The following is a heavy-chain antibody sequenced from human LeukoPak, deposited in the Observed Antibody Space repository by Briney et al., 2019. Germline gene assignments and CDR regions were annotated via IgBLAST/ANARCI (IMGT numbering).Heavy chain of an antibody. CDR1: GYTFTGYY. J-gene: IGHJ4*02. D-gene: IGHD6-19*01. Sequence: ASVKVSCKASGYTFTGYYMHWVRQAPGQGLEWMGWINANSGGTKYAQKFQGRVTMTRDTSISTAYMELSSLRSDDTAVYYCARVYSSGWYGGDYWGQGTLVTVSS. CDR3: ARVYSSGWYGGDY. V-gene: IGHV1-2*02. CDR2: INANSGGT.